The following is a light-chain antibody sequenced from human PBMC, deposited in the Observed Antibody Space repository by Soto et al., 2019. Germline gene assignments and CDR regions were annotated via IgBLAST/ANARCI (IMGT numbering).Light chain of an antibody. J-gene: IGKJ2*01. CDR2: GAS. CDR1: QSISSSY. V-gene: IGKV3-20*01. Sequence: EIVLTQSPGTLSLSPGERATLSCRASQSISSSYLAWYQQKPGQAPRLLIYGASSRATGIPDRFSGSGSGTDFTLTISRLEPDDFAVYYCQQCGSSPRTFGQGTKLEIK. CDR3: QQCGSSPRT.